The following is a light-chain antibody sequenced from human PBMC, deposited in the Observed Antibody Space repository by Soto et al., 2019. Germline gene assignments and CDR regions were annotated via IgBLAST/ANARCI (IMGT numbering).Light chain of an antibody. J-gene: IGKJ4*01. CDR1: QSVSSN. Sequence: EIVMTQSPATPSVSPGERATLSCRASQSVSSNLAWYQQKPGQAPRLLVYGASTRATGIPARFSGSGSGTEFTLTISSRQSEDFAVYYCQQYNNWPLTFGGGTKVEIK. CDR2: GAS. V-gene: IGKV3-15*01. CDR3: QQYNNWPLT.